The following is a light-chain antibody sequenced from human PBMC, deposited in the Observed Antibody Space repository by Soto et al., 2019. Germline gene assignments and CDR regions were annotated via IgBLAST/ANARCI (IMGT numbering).Light chain of an antibody. J-gene: IGKJ4*01. CDR2: KAS. V-gene: IGKV1-5*03. CDR1: QTISSW. Sequence: DVQLTQPPSTLSASLGDRVTITCRASQTISSWLAWYQQKPGKAPKLLIYKASTLKSGVPSRFSGSGSGTEFTLTISSLQPEDFATYYCLQYNNLPLTFGGGTKVDIK. CDR3: LQYNNLPLT.